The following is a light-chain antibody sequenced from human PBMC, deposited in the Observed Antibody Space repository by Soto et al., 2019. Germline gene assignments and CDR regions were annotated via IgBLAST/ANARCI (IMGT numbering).Light chain of an antibody. Sequence: EIVLTQSPGTLSLSPGERATLSCRASQSVSSSYLAWYQQKPGQAPRLLIYGASSRATGIPDRFSGSGSGTDFTLTISRLEPEDFAVYSCQQYGSSPYTVGQGT. V-gene: IGKV3-20*01. CDR1: QSVSSSY. J-gene: IGKJ2*01. CDR3: QQYGSSPYT. CDR2: GAS.